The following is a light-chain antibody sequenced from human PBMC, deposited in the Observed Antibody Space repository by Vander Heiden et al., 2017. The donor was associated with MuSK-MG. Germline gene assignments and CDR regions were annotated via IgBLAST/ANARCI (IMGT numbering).Light chain of an antibody. CDR1: RTDVGGYNY. CDR3: SSYTSSSNRV. CDR2: DAS. V-gene: IGLV2-14*01. J-gene: IGLJ2*01. Sequence: QSALTQPASVSGSPGPSITISCTGTRTDVGGYNYVSWYQQHPGKAPKLMIYDASNRPSGVSNRFSGSKSGNTASLTISGLQAEDEADYYCSSYTSSSNRVFGGGTKLTVL.